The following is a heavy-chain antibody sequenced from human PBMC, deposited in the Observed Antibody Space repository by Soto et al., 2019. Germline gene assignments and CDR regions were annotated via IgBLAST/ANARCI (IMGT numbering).Heavy chain of an antibody. J-gene: IGHJ6*02. CDR2: MYNTGST. V-gene: IGHV4-59*01. CDR1: GAYISGYY. D-gene: IGHD2-21*02. CDR3: ARDLWGYCGTDCYPLDV. Sequence: SETLSLTCTVSGAYISGYYWSWIRRPPGKGLEWIGYMYNTGSTVYNPSFKSRVTISVDTSKNQFSLKLNSVTAADTAVYYCARDLWGYCGTDCYPLDVWGQGTTVTVSS.